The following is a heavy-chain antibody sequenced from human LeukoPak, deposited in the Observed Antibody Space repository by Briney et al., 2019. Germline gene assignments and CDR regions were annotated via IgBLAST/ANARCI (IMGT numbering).Heavy chain of an antibody. CDR1: GYTFTSYG. D-gene: IGHD3-22*01. CDR3: ARESMLETYYYDSSGYYYGWYFDL. CDR2: ISAYNGNT. J-gene: IGHJ2*01. V-gene: IGHV1-18*01. Sequence: GASVKVSCKASGYTFTSYGISWVRQAPGQRLEGMGWISAYNGNTSYAQKLQGRVTMTTDTSTSTAYMELRSLRSDDTAVYYCARESMLETYYYDSSGYYYGWYFDLWGRGTLVTVSS.